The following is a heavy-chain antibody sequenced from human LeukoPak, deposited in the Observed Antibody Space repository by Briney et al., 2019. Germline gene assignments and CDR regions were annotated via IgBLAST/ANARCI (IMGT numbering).Heavy chain of an antibody. J-gene: IGHJ5*02. V-gene: IGHV4-34*01. D-gene: IGHD3-3*01. CDR1: GGSFSGYY. CDR2: DNHSGST. Sequence: SETLSLTCAVYGGSFSGYYWSWIRQPPGKGLEWIGEDNHSGSTNYNPSLKSRVTISVDTSKNQFSLKLSSVTAADTAVYYCARACRLRFLEWLLRNSNWFDPWGQGTLVTVSS. CDR3: ARACRLRFLEWLLRNSNWFDP.